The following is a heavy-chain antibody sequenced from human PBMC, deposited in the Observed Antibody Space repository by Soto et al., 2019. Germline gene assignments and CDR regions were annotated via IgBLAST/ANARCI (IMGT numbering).Heavy chain of an antibody. Sequence: QVQLVQSGAEVKKPGSSVKVSCKASGGTFSRYTINWVRQAPGQGLEWMGRIIPIAAIANYTPKFQGSVTITVDKSSTTAYMELSSLRSDDTAVYYCARGSTIVRGAPSWFDPWGQGTLVTVSS. CDR3: ARGSTIVRGAPSWFDP. CDR1: GGTFSRYT. V-gene: IGHV1-69*02. J-gene: IGHJ5*02. CDR2: IIPIAAIA. D-gene: IGHD3-10*01.